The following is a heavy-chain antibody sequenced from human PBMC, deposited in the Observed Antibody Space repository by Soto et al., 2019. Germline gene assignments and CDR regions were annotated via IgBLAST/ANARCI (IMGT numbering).Heavy chain of an antibody. J-gene: IGHJ6*02. D-gene: IGHD3-22*01. CDR3: ARAVFRGDSSGYYPPFGMDV. Sequence: SVKVSCKASGGTFSSYAISWVRQAPGRGLEWMGGIIPIFGTANYAQRFQGRVTITADKSTSTAYMELSSLRSEDTAVYYCARAVFRGDSSGYYPPFGMDVWGQGTTVTVSS. CDR1: GGTFSSYA. V-gene: IGHV1-69*06. CDR2: IIPIFGTA.